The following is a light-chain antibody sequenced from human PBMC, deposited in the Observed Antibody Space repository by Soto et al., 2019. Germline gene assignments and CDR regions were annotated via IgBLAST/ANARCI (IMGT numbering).Light chain of an antibody. Sequence: QLVLTQSPSASASLGASVKLTCALSSGHSSYAIALHQQQPEKGPRALMNLNSDGSHTRGGGIPHGSSGSSSGAERYLTISRLPSDDESDFYCQTWGTGILVFGGGTQLTVL. V-gene: IGLV4-69*01. J-gene: IGLJ3*02. CDR1: SGHSSYA. CDR2: LNSDGSH. CDR3: QTWGTGILV.